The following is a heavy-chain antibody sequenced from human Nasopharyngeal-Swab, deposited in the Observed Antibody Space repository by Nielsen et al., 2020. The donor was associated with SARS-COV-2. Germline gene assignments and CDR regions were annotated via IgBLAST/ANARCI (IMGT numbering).Heavy chain of an antibody. V-gene: IGHV5-51*01. CDR3: ARRAARDGYNYEVDP. J-gene: IGHJ5*02. CDR1: GYSFANYW. D-gene: IGHD5-24*01. CDR2: IYPGNSDT. Sequence: GESLKIFCIGFGYSFANYWIGWVRQMPGKGLEWMGSIYPGNSDTRYSPAFHGRVTISADKSINTAYLQWTSLRASDTAVYYCARRAARDGYNYEVDPWGQGTLVTVSS.